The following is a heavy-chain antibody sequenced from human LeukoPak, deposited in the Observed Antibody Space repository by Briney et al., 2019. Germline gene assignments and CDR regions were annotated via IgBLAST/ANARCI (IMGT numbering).Heavy chain of an antibody. J-gene: IGHJ3*02. Sequence: PSGTLSLTCTVSGGSISSYYWSWLRQPPGKGLEWIGYIYYSGSTNYNPSLKSRVTISVDRSKNQFTLKLSSVTAADTAVYYCARGGYVDTDAFDIWGQGTMVTVSS. D-gene: IGHD5-18*01. CDR1: GGSISSYY. V-gene: IGHV4-59*12. CDR2: IYYSGST. CDR3: ARGGYVDTDAFDI.